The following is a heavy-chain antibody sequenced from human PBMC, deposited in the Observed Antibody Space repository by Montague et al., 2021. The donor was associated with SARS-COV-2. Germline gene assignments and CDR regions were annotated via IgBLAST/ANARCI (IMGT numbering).Heavy chain of an antibody. V-gene: IGHV4-61*02. J-gene: IGHJ6*02. CDR3: ARASRPRQFRGIIFVNAMVV. Sequence: TLSLTCTVSGGSISSGSYYWSWIRRPAGKGLEWIGRIYPSGSTNYNPSLKSRVTISVDTSKNQFSLRLTSVTAADTAVYYCARASRPRQFRGIIFVNAMVVWGQGTTVTVSS. D-gene: IGHD3-10*01. CDR2: IYPSGST. CDR1: GGSISSGSYY.